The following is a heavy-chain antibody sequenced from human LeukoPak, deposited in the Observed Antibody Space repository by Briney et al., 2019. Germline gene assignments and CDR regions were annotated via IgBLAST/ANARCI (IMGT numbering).Heavy chain of an antibody. CDR2: IWYDGSNK. J-gene: IGHJ3*02. V-gene: IGHV3-33*01. CDR3: AREGRGPAFDI. CDR1: GFTFSSYG. D-gene: IGHD3-10*01. Sequence: PGRSLRLSCAASGFTFSSYGMHWVRQAPGKGLEWVAVIWYDGSNKYYADSVKGRFTISRDNSKNTLYLQMNSLRAEDTAVYYCAREGRGPAFDIWGQGTMVTVSS.